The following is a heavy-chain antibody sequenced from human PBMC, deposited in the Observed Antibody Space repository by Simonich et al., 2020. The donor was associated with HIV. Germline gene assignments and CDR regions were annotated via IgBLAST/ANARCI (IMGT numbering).Heavy chain of an antibody. CDR1: GFTFSSYA. J-gene: IGHJ4*02. CDR3: ARSPLTTHFDY. Sequence: LVESGGGVVQPGRSLRLSCAASGFTFSSYAMHWVRQAPGKGLEWVAVISYDGSNKYYADSVKGRFTISRDNSKNTLYLQMNRLRAEDTAVYYCARSPLTTHFDYWGQGTLVTVSS. D-gene: IGHD4-17*01. V-gene: IGHV3-30*07. CDR2: ISYDGSNK.